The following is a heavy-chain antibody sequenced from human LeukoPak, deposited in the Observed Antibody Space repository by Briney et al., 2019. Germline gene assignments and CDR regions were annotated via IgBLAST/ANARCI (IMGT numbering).Heavy chain of an antibody. Sequence: GGSLRLSCTASGFTFSSYAMSWVRQAPGKGLEWVSGISGSGGSTYHADSVKGRFTISRDNSKNTLYLQMNSLRDEDTAVYYCAKDFSSSGYYCFDYWGQGTLVTVSS. V-gene: IGHV3-23*01. J-gene: IGHJ4*02. CDR1: GFTFSSYA. CDR3: AKDFSSSGYYCFDY. D-gene: IGHD3-22*01. CDR2: ISGSGGST.